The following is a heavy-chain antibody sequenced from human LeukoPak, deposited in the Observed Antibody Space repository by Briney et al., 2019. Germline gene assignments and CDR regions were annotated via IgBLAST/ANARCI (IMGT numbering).Heavy chain of an antibody. V-gene: IGHV3-7*01. CDR3: ARLGGSYYTY. CDR1: GFAFSSYW. Sequence: PGGSLRLSCVASGFAFSSYWMTWVRQAPGKGLEWVANIKQDGGEEYYVDSVKGRFTISRDNAENSLFLQMNSLRVEDTAVYYCARLGGSYYTYWGQGTLVTVSS. J-gene: IGHJ4*02. D-gene: IGHD1-26*01. CDR2: IKQDGGEE.